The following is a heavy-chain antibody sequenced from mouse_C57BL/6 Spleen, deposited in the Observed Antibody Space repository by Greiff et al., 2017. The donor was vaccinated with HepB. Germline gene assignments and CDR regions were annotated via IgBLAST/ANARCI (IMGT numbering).Heavy chain of an antibody. Sequence: VQLQQSGPVLVKPGASVKMSCKASGYTFTDYYMNWVKQSHGKSLEWIGVINPYNGGTSYNQKFKGKATLTVDKSSSTAYMELNSLTSEDSAVYYCARDYDYSYYAMDYWGQGTSVTVSS. J-gene: IGHJ4*01. CDR3: ARDYDYSYYAMDY. D-gene: IGHD2-4*01. CDR2: INPYNGGT. CDR1: GYTFTDYY. V-gene: IGHV1-19*01.